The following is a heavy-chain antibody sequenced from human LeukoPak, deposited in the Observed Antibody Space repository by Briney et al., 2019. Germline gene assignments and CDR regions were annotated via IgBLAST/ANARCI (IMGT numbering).Heavy chain of an antibody. V-gene: IGHV3-74*01. Sequence: TGGSLRLSRAASGFTFSNYWMHWVRQTPGKGLVWVSRINTDGGITTYADSVKGRFTISRDNAKNTVYLQMNSLRGDDTAVYYCARGGAGAAVYYDYWGQGTLVTVSS. CDR1: GFTFSNYW. D-gene: IGHD6-13*01. CDR3: ARGGAGAAVYYDY. CDR2: INTDGGIT. J-gene: IGHJ4*02.